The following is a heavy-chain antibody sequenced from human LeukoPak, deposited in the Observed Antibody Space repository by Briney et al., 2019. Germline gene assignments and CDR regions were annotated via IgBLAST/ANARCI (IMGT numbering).Heavy chain of an antibody. V-gene: IGHV3-48*03. Sequence: GGSLRLSCAASGFTFSSYEMNWVRQAPGKGLEWVSYISSSGSTIYYADSVKGRFTISRDNAKNSLYLQMSSLRAEDTAFYFCARGTMTTVTTSFHDWGQGTLVTVSS. CDR3: ARGTMTTVTTSFHD. J-gene: IGHJ4*02. CDR1: GFTFSSYE. CDR2: ISSSGSTI. D-gene: IGHD4-17*01.